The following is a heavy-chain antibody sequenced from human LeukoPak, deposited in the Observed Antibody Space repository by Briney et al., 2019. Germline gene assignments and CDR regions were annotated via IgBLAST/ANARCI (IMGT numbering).Heavy chain of an antibody. V-gene: IGHV3-23*01. Sequence: GGSLRLSCAVSGFTFSNYAMNWVRQAPGKGLEWVSAISGSGGSTYYADSVKGRFTISRDNSKNNLYLQMSRLTAADTAVYYCAKDRSIGTYYTFDHWGQGTLVTVSS. CDR3: AKDRSIGTYYTFDH. CDR2: ISGSGGST. J-gene: IGHJ4*02. CDR1: GFTFSNYA. D-gene: IGHD1-26*01.